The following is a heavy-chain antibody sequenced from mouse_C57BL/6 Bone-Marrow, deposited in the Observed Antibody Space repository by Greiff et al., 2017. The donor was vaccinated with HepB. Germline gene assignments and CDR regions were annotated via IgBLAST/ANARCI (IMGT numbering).Heavy chain of an antibody. CDR3: AIAYYSNYEGWFAY. CDR1: GFTFSDYG. D-gene: IGHD2-5*01. CDR2: ISSGSSTI. J-gene: IGHJ3*01. V-gene: IGHV5-17*01. Sequence: DVHLVESGGGLVKPGGSLKLSCAASGFTFSDYGMHWVRQAPEKGLEWVAYISSGSSTIYYADTVKGRFTISRDNAKNTLFLQMTSLRSEDTAMYYCAIAYYSNYEGWFAYWGQGTLVTVSA.